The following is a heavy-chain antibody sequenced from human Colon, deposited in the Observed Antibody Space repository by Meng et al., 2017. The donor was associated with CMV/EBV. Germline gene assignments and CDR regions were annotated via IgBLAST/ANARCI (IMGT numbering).Heavy chain of an antibody. D-gene: IGHD3-22*01. J-gene: IGHJ3*02. CDR1: GFTFSDHY. CDR3: AKGLNSGSRYNAFDI. V-gene: IGHV3-53*01. Sequence: ESLKISCAASGFTFSDHYMDWVRQAPGKGLEWVSSVYYGGTTHYADSVKGRFTISRDTSMDTLYLQLNNLRVEDTAVYYCAKGLNSGSRYNAFDILGQGTVVTVSS. CDR2: VYYGGTT.